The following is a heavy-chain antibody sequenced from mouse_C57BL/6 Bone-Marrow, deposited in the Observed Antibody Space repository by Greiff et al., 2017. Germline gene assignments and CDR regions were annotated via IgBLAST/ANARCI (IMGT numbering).Heavy chain of an antibody. V-gene: IGHV14-4*01. CDR3: TTKGYDGGWYFDV. J-gene: IGHJ1*03. CDR2: IDPENGDT. CDR1: GFNIKDDY. D-gene: IGHD2-2*01. Sequence: EVQRVESGAELVRPGASVKLSCTASGFNIKDDYMHWVKQRPEQGLEWIGWIDPENGDTEYASKFQGKATITADTSSNTAYLQLSSLTSEDTAVYYCTTKGYDGGWYFDVWGTGTTVTVSS.